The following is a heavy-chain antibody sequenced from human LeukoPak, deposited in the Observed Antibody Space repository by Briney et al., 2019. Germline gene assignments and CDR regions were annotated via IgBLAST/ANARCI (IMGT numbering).Heavy chain of an antibody. CDR3: ARVGCSSTSCYRKYFQH. Sequence: SETLSLTCTVSGGSISSYYWSWIRHPPGKGLEWIGYIYYSGSTNYNPSLKSRVTISVDTSKNQFSLKLSSVTAADTAVYYCARVGCSSTSCYRKYFQHWGQGTLVTVSS. D-gene: IGHD2-2*02. CDR1: GGSISSYY. J-gene: IGHJ1*01. V-gene: IGHV4-59*01. CDR2: IYYSGST.